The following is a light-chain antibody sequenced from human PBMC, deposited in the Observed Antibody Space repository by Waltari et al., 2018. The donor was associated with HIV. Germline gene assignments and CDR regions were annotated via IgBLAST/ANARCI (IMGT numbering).Light chain of an antibody. Sequence: QSALTQPASVSGSPGQSITISCTGTSSDVGSYNLVSWYQQHPGKAPKLIIYVVSKRPSGVSNRLSGYNSGNTASLTIAGLQAEDEAYYYCCSYAGSSTLVFGGGTKLTVL. J-gene: IGLJ2*01. V-gene: IGLV2-23*02. CDR1: SSDVGSYNL. CDR3: CSYAGSSTLV. CDR2: VVS.